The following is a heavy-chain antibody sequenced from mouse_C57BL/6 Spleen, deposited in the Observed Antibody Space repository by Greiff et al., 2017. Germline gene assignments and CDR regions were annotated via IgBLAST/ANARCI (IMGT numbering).Heavy chain of an antibody. Sequence: QVQLQQPGAELVRPGSSVKLSCKASGYTFTSYWMAWVKQRPGQGLEWIGNIYPSDSETHYNQKFKDKATLTVDKSSSTAYMQLSSLTSEDSAVDYCARSALSMDYWGQGTSVTVSS. CDR1: GYTFTSYW. V-gene: IGHV1-61*01. CDR2: IYPSDSET. CDR3: ARSALSMDY. J-gene: IGHJ4*01.